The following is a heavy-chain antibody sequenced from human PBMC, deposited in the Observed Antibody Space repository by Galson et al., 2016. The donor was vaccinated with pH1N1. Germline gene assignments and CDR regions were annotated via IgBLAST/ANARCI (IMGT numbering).Heavy chain of an antibody. CDR1: GSNSDYN. V-gene: IGHV3-23*01. D-gene: IGHD4-17*01. CDR3: AKGGYGDYGLDVFDI. Sequence: SLRLSCAASGSNSDYNMNWVRLAPGKGLEWVSSISGSGGRKHYADSVQGRFIIPSDNSKNTLYLQMNRLRAGDTALYFCAKGGYGDYGLDVFDIWGQGTMVIVSS. CDR2: ISGSGGRK. J-gene: IGHJ3*02.